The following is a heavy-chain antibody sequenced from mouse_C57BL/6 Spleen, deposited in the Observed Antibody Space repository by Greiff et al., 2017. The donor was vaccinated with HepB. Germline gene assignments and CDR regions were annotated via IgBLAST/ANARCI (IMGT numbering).Heavy chain of an antibody. D-gene: IGHD3-1*01. V-gene: IGHV1-81*01. Sequence: VQLQQSGAELARPGASVKLSCKASGYTFTSYGISWVKQRTGQGLEWIGEIYPRSGNTYYNEKFKGKATLTADKSSSTAYMELRSLTSEDSAIYFCARWGATNAMDYWGQGTSVTVSS. J-gene: IGHJ4*01. CDR1: GYTFTSYG. CDR3: ARWGATNAMDY. CDR2: IYPRSGNT.